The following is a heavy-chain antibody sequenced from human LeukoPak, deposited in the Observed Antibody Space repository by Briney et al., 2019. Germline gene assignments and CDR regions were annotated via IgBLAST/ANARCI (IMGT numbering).Heavy chain of an antibody. CDR3: ARGYCSGGSCHAFDI. J-gene: IGHJ3*02. Sequence: SVKVSCKASGGTFSSYAISWVRQAPGQGLEWMGRIIPIFGTANYAQKFQGRVTITTDESTSTAYMELSSLRSEDTAVYYCARGYCSGGSCHAFDIWGQGTMVTVSS. D-gene: IGHD2-15*01. V-gene: IGHV1-69*05. CDR2: IIPIFGTA. CDR1: GGTFSSYA.